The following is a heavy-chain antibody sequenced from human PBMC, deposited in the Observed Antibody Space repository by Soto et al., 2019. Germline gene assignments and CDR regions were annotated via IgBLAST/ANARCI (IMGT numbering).Heavy chain of an antibody. CDR2: ISAYNGNT. D-gene: IGHD3-9*01. V-gene: IGHV1-18*01. CDR3: ARGSLRYFDWLLRY. Sequence: GVSVEVSCKSSGYTFSSYGISWVRQAPGQGLEWMGWISAYNGNTNYAQKLQGRVTMTTDTSTSTAYMELRSLRSDDTAVYYCARGSLRYFDWLLRYWSQGTLVTVSS. J-gene: IGHJ4*02. CDR1: GYTFSSYG.